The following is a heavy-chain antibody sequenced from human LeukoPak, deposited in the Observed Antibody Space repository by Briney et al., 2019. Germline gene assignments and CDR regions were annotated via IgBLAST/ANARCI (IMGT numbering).Heavy chain of an antibody. CDR1: GYTFTSYD. V-gene: IGHV1-8*03. D-gene: IGHD5-12*01. J-gene: IGHJ6*03. CDR3: ARRVAYYMDV. CDR2: MNPNSGDT. Sequence: GASVKVSCKASGYTFTSYDINWVRQATGQGLEWMGWMNPNSGDTAYAHKFQGRVTITADESTSTAYMELSSLRSEDTAVYYCARRVAYYMDVWGKGTTVTISS.